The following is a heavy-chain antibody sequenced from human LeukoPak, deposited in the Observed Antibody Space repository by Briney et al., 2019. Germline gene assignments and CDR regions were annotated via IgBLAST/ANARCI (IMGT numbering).Heavy chain of an antibody. J-gene: IGHJ6*02. D-gene: IGHD3-9*01. V-gene: IGHV3-30-3*01. CDR2: ISYDGSNK. CDR3: ARGTPYLTGSPVYYFGMDV. CDR1: GFTFSSYA. Sequence: PGRSLRLSCAASGFTFSSYAMHWVRQAPGKGLEWVAVISYDGSNKNYADSLKGRFIISRDNSKNTLYLQMDSLRVEDTAVYFCARGTPYLTGSPVYYFGMDVWGQGTTVTVSS.